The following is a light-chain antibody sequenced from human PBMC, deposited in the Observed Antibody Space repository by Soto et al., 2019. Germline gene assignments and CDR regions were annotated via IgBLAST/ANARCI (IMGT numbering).Light chain of an antibody. J-gene: IGLJ1*01. Sequence: QSALTQPASVSGSPGQSITISCTGTSSDVGSYNLVSWYQQHPGKAPKLMIYEGSKRPSGVSNRFSGSKSGTAASLTISGLQTEDEADYFCFSFTTDWTHVFGTGTKVTVL. CDR1: SSDVGSYNL. V-gene: IGLV2-14*02. CDR3: FSFTTDWTHV. CDR2: EGS.